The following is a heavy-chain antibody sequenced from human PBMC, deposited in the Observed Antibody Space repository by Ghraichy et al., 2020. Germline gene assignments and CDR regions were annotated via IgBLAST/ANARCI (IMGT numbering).Heavy chain of an antibody. V-gene: IGHV4-39*01. D-gene: IGHD3-3*01. CDR2: IYYSGST. CDR1: GGSISSSSYY. Sequence: SETPSLTCTVSGGSISSSSYYWGWIRQPPGKGLEWIGSIYYSGSTYYNPSLKSRVTISVDTSKNQFSLKLSSVTAADTAVYYCARQQYYDFWSGYPPSFGMDVWGQGTTVTVSS. CDR3: ARQQYYDFWSGYPPSFGMDV. J-gene: IGHJ6*02.